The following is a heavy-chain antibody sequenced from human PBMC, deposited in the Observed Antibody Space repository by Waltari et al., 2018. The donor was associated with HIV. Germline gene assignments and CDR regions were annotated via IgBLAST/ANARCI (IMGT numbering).Heavy chain of an antibody. Sequence: QLQLQESGPGVVKPLETLSLTCTVSGGFFRSSDYYWDGIRQSPGKGLEWIGNIQYGGNTIYNPSLESRVSMSIDTSRGQFSLTLKEVTAADTAVYFCARRGNYRAAEYNYFGPWGQGIQVIVSS. CDR3: ARRGNYRAAEYNYFGP. V-gene: IGHV4-39*01. CDR2: IQYGGNT. D-gene: IGHD1-7*01. CDR1: GGFFRSSDYY. J-gene: IGHJ5*02.